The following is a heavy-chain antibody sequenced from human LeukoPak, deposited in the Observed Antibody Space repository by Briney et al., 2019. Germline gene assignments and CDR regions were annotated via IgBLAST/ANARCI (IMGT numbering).Heavy chain of an antibody. CDR3: ASVYVVGYCSGGSCYSGLDY. D-gene: IGHD2-15*01. J-gene: IGHJ4*02. Sequence: SVKVSCKASGGTFSSYAISWVRQAPGQGLEWMGGIIPTFGTANYAQKFQGRVTITADKSTSTAYMELSSLRSEDTAVYYCASVYVVGYCSGGSCYSGLDYWGQGTLVTVSS. CDR2: IIPTFGTA. V-gene: IGHV1-69*06. CDR1: GGTFSSYA.